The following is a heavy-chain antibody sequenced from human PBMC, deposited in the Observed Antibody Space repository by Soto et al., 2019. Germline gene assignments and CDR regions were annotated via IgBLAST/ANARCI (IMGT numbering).Heavy chain of an antibody. CDR3: ARWGTTGGLDV. CDR1: GFTFRSYV. D-gene: IGHD3-16*01. CDR2: TSYDGSGK. Sequence: QVQLVESGGGVVQPGTSLRLSCVGSGFTFRSYVIHWVRQAPGKGLEWVALTSYDGSGKYYGDSVRGRFTISRDNSRNTVDLQMDSLRLEDTALYYCARWGTTGGLDVWGQCTLVSVSS. V-gene: IGHV3-30*19. J-gene: IGHJ1*01.